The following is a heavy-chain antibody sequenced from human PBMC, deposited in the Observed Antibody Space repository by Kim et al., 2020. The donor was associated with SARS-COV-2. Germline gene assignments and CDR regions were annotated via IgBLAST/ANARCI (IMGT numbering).Heavy chain of an antibody. Sequence: GGSMRLSCAASGFTFSNAWMSWVRQAPVKGLEWVGRIKSKTDGGTTDYAAPVKGRFTISRDDSKNTLYLQMNSLKTEDTAVYYCTSRHSALNYYYYGMDVWGQGTTVTVSS. V-gene: IGHV3-15*01. D-gene: IGHD5-18*01. CDR2: IKSKTDGGTT. CDR3: TSRHSALNYYYYGMDV. J-gene: IGHJ6*02. CDR1: GFTFSNAW.